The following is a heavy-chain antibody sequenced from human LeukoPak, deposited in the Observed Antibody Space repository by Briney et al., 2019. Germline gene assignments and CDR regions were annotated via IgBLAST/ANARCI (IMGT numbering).Heavy chain of an antibody. CDR1: GYTFTSYY. CDR2: IIPIFGTA. D-gene: IGHD2-2*01. Sequence: ASVKVSCKASGYTFTSYYMHWVRQAPGQGLEWMGGIIPIFGTANYAQKFQGRVTITADESTSTAYMELSSLRSEDTAVYYCARRGYCSSTSCQIGAFDIWGQGTMVTVSS. CDR3: ARRGYCSSTSCQIGAFDI. J-gene: IGHJ3*02. V-gene: IGHV1-69*13.